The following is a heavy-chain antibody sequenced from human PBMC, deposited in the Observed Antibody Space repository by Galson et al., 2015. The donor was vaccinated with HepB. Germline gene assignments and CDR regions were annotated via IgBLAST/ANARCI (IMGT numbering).Heavy chain of an antibody. CDR3: AREGYSESYYYFDY. CDR1: GYTFTSYG. V-gene: IGHV1-18*04. Sequence: QSGAEVKKPGASVKVSCKASGYTFTSYGISWVRQAPGQGLEWMGWISAYNGNTNYVQKLQGRVALTTDTSTSTAYMELRSLRSDDTAVYFCAREGYSESYYYFDYWGQGTVVTVSS. D-gene: IGHD1-26*01. J-gene: IGHJ4*02. CDR2: ISAYNGNT.